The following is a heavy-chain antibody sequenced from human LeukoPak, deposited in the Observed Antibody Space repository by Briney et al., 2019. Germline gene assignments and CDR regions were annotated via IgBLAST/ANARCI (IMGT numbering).Heavy chain of an antibody. V-gene: IGHV3-23*01. CDR1: GFTFSTYA. CDR2: ISGSGGTT. CDR3: AKDNVGSSRNQIDC. J-gene: IGHJ4*02. D-gene: IGHD6-13*01. Sequence: PGGSLRLSCAASGFTFSTYAMSWVRQAPGKGLERVSAISGSGGTTYYADSVKGRFTISRDNSKNTLYLQMNSLRAEDTAVYYCAKDNVGSSRNQIDCWGQGTLVTVSS.